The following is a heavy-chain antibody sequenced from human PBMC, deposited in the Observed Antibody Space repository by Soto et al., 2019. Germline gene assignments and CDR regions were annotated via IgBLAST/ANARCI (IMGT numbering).Heavy chain of an antibody. CDR1: GFTFNTYA. J-gene: IGHJ4*02. V-gene: IGHV3-23*01. CDR2: ISGSGSSA. Sequence: GGSLRLSCAASGFTFNTYAMTWVRQAPGKGLEWVSAISGSGSSAYYADSVKGRFTISRDNSKNMLYLQMSSLRAEDTAIYYCAKDSYCTNGVCFFDSWGQGTLVTVSS. D-gene: IGHD2-8*01. CDR3: AKDSYCTNGVCFFDS.